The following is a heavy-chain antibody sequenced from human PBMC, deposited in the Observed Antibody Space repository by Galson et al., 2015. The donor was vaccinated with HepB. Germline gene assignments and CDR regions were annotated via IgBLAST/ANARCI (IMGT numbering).Heavy chain of an antibody. D-gene: IGHD3-3*01. Sequence: SVKVSCKASGYTFAGYYLHWVRQAPGQGLGWMGWINPYNGGTNYAQKLQGRVTVTRDTSISTVYMELSRQRSDDTAVYYCARDANPRTIYYYYYYLDVWGKGTTVTVSS. CDR1: GYTFAGYY. J-gene: IGHJ6*03. V-gene: IGHV1-2*02. CDR2: INPYNGGT. CDR3: ARDANPRTIYYYYYYLDV.